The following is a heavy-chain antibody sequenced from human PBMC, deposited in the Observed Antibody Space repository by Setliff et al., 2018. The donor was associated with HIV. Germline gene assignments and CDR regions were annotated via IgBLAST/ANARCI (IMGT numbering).Heavy chain of an antibody. Sequence: GASVKVSCKASGYTFTNYDINWVRQSPGQGLEWLRWMNPNSGRAGSAQMFQGRLTMTRDTSTSTAYMELSSLTSDDTAIYSCARGRLSWSPDFWGQGTRVTLS. CDR3: ARGRLSWSPDF. CDR2: MNPNSGRA. V-gene: IGHV1-8*02. J-gene: IGHJ4*02. CDR1: GYTFTNYD.